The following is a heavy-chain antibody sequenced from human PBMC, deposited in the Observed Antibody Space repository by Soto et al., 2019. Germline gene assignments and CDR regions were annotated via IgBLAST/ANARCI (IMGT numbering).Heavy chain of an antibody. Sequence: GGSLRLSCAASGFTFSSYSMNWVRQAPGIGLEWISCISGSGISTHYADSVKGRFTVSRDNSKNTLYLQMNSLRAEDTAVYNCAKEPVGPDWYFDLWGRGTLVTVSS. V-gene: IGHV3-23*01. J-gene: IGHJ2*01. CDR3: AKEPVGPDWYFDL. CDR2: ISGSGIST. CDR1: GFTFSSYS.